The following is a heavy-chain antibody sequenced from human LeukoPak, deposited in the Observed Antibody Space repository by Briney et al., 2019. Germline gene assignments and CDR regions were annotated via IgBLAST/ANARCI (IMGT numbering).Heavy chain of an antibody. V-gene: IGHV4-39*01. Sequence: KPSETLSLTCTVSGGSISSSSYYWGWIRQPPGKGLEWIGSIYYSGSTHYNPSLKGRVTISVDTSKNQFSLKLSSVTAADTAVYYCARPYGSTSPNWFDPWGQGTLVTVSS. CDR2: IYYSGST. CDR1: GGSISSSSYY. J-gene: IGHJ5*02. CDR3: ARPYGSTSPNWFDP. D-gene: IGHD2-2*01.